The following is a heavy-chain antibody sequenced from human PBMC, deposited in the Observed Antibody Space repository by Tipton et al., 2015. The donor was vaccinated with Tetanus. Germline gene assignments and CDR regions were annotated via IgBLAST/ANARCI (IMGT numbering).Heavy chain of an antibody. CDR1: KFSFSRHS. V-gene: IGHV3-21*06. J-gene: IGHJ4*02. Sequence: SLRLSCAASKFSFSRHSMNWVRQAPGKGLEWVSSISSGSTYIYYADSVKGRFTVSRDNAENSLFLQMTSLRDEDTALYFCARVIRRSMIGYGVFDSWGQGTLVAVSS. CDR2: ISSGSTYI. CDR3: ARVIRRSMIGYGVFDS. D-gene: IGHD4-17*01.